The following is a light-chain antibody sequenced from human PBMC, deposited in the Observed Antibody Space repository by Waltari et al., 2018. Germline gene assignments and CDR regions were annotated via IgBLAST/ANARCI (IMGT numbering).Light chain of an antibody. CDR2: DVK. Sequence: QSDLSQPASMSGSPGQSITISCTGTSSDVGGYNYDSWYQEYPGKAPKLIIYDVKNRPAWVSNRFSGSKSGNTASLTISGLQAEDEADYYCSSYTSTSTVLFGGGTKVTVL. CDR3: SSYTSTSTVL. CDR1: SSDVGGYNY. V-gene: IGLV2-14*03. J-gene: IGLJ2*01.